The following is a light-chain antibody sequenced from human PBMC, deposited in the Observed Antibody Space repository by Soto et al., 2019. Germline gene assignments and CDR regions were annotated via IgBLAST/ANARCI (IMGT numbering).Light chain of an antibody. Sequence: QSLLTQPASVSGTPGQSITIPCTGSNSDVGIYDFVSWYQHHPGRAPKLIVSEVSHRPSGGSNRFSGSKSGNTASLTISGLQSEDEADYYCISYTSDDVRYVFGTGTKVTVL. CDR3: ISYTSDDVRYV. V-gene: IGLV2-14*01. CDR2: EVS. J-gene: IGLJ1*01. CDR1: NSDVGIYDF.